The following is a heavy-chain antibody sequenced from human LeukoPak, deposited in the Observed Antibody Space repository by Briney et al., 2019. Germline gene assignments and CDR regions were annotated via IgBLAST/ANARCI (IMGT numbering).Heavy chain of an antibody. Sequence: ASVKVSCKVSGYTLTELSMHWVRQAPGKGLEWMGGFDPEDGETIYAQKFQGRVTMTEDTSTDTAYMELSSLRSEDTAVYYCARLWIQHNWFDPWGQGTLVTVSS. D-gene: IGHD5-18*01. CDR1: GYTLTELS. CDR3: ARLWIQHNWFDP. V-gene: IGHV1-24*01. J-gene: IGHJ5*02. CDR2: FDPEDGET.